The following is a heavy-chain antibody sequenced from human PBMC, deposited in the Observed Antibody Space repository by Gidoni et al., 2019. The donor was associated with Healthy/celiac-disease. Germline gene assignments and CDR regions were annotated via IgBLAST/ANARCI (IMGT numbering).Heavy chain of an antibody. J-gene: IGHJ6*02. D-gene: IGHD4-17*01. CDR3: ARDRRGDYGDYCGMDV. CDR1: GFTFSSYG. CDR2: IWYDGSNK. V-gene: IGHV3-33*01. Sequence: QVQLVESGGGVVQPGRSLRLSCAASGFTFSSYGMHWVRQAPGKGLEWVAVIWYDGSNKYYADSVKGRFTISRDNSKNTLYLQMNSLRAEDTAVYYCARDRRGDYGDYCGMDVWGQGTTVTVSS.